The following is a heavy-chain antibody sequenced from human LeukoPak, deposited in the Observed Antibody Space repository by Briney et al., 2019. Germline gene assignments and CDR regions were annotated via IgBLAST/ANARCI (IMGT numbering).Heavy chain of an antibody. CDR3: ARLDCSSTSCYGGAFDI. CDR2: IYYSGST. D-gene: IGHD2-2*01. CDR1: GGSISSSSYY. J-gene: IGHJ3*02. Sequence: SETLSLTCTVSGGSISSSSYYWGWIRQPPGKGLEWIGSIYYSGSTYYNPSLKSRVTISVDTSKNQFSLKLSSVTAADTAVYYCARLDCSSTSCYGGAFDIWGQGIMVTVSS. V-gene: IGHV4-39*01.